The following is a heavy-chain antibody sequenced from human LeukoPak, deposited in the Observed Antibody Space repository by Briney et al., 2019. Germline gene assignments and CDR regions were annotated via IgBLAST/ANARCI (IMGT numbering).Heavy chain of an antibody. J-gene: IGHJ4*02. CDR2: IYYSGST. Sequence: PSETLSLTCTVPGGSISSSSYYWGWIRQPPGKGLEWIGSIYYSGSTYYNPSLKSRVTISVDTSKNQFSLKLSSVTAADTAVYYCAQPAGYSSGSEGVFDYWGQGTLVTVSS. D-gene: IGHD6-19*01. V-gene: IGHV4-39*07. CDR3: AQPAGYSSGSEGVFDY. CDR1: GGSISSSSYY.